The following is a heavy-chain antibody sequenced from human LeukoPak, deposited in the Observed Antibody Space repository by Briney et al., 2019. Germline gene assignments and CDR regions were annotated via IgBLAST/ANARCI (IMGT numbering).Heavy chain of an antibody. CDR2: IYYSGST. V-gene: IGHV4-39*01. Sequence: SETLSLTCTVSGGSISSSSYYWGWIRQPPGKGLEWIGSIYYSGSTYYNPSLKSRVTISVDTSKNQFSLKLSSVTAADTAVYYCARLQAELGYCSGGSCQREIYFDCWGQGTLVTVSS. D-gene: IGHD2-15*01. CDR3: ARLQAELGYCSGGSCQREIYFDC. J-gene: IGHJ4*02. CDR1: GGSISSSSYY.